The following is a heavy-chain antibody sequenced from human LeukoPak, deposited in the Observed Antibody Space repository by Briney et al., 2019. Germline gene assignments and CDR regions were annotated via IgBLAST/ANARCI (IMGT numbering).Heavy chain of an antibody. CDR2: IWYDGSNK. V-gene: IGHV3-33*06. J-gene: IGHJ4*02. Sequence: GNSLRLSCAASGFTFSSSGMHWVRQAPGKGLEWVAVIWYDGSNKYYADSVKGRFTISRDNSKNTLYLQMNSLRAEDTAVYYCAKGGDYPDYWGQGTLVTVSS. CDR1: GFTFSSSG. CDR3: AKGGDYPDY.